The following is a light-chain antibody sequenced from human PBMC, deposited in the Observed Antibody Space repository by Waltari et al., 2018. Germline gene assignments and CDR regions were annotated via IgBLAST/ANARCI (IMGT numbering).Light chain of an antibody. CDR3: CSYTFTSTLV. CDR2: DFT. CDR1: NHDIGGFNY. Sequence: QSALTQPASVSGSPGQSITISCTGTNHDIGGFNYLSWYQHHPGQAPTLILYDFTKRPSGVSDIFSGSKSVTTASLTISGLHTDDESDYYCCSYTFTSTLVFGGGPKLTVL. V-gene: IGLV2-14*03. J-gene: IGLJ2*01.